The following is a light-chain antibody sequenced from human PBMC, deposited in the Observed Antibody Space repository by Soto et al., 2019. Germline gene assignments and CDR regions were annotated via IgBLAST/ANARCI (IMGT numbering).Light chain of an antibody. Sequence: QSVLTQPPSVPGAPGQRVTISCTGSSSNIGAGYDVHWYQQRPGAAPKLLISANINRPSGVPDRFSGSKSGTSASLAITGLQADDEGDYDCQSYDSTLSARYVFGTGTKVTVL. J-gene: IGLJ1*01. V-gene: IGLV1-40*01. CDR2: ANI. CDR1: SSNIGAGYD. CDR3: QSYDSTLSARYV.